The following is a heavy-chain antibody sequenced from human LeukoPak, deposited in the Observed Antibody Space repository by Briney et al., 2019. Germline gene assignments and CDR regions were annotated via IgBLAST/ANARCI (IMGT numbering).Heavy chain of an antibody. CDR3: FGYPEYFQH. Sequence: GGSLRLSCAASGFTFSSYWMHWVRQAPGKGLVWVSRINSDGSSTSYADSVKGRFTISRDNSKNTLYLQMNSLRAEDTAVYYCFGYPEYFQHWGQGTLVTVSS. D-gene: IGHD5-18*01. V-gene: IGHV3-74*01. CDR1: GFTFSSYW. J-gene: IGHJ1*01. CDR2: INSDGSST.